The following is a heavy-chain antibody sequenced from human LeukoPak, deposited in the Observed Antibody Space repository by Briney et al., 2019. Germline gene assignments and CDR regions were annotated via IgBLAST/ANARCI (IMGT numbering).Heavy chain of an antibody. CDR1: GYTFTSYY. CDR3: ARAGYYSGGSCYSPWFDP. V-gene: IGHV1-46*01. CDR2: INPSGGST. D-gene: IGHD2-15*01. Sequence: ASVKVSCKASGYTFTSYYMHWVRQAPGQGLEWMGIINPSGGSTSYAQEVQGRGTMIRDMSTSTVYMELSSLRSEDTAVYYCARAGYYSGGSCYSPWFDPWGQGTLVTVSS. J-gene: IGHJ5*02.